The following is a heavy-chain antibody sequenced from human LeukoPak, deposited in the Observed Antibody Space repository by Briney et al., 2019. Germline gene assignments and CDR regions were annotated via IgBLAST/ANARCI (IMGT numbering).Heavy chain of an antibody. V-gene: IGHV3-23*01. Sequence: GGSLRPSCAASGFTFSSYAMSWVRQAPGKGLEWVSGISDSGGTTYYADPVKGRFTISRDNSKNTLYLQMNSLRAEDTAVYYCAKDSYRVDSFTDYWGQGTLVTVSS. CDR1: GFTFSSYA. CDR2: ISDSGGTT. CDR3: AKDSYRVDSFTDY. J-gene: IGHJ4*02. D-gene: IGHD5-12*01.